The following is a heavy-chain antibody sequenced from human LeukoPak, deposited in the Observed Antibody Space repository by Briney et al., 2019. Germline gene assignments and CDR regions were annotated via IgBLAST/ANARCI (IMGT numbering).Heavy chain of an antibody. Sequence: GGSLRLSCAVSGITVSNYGMSWVRQAPGKGLEWVAGISGSGGSTNYADSVKSRFTLSRDNPRNTLYLQMNSLRAEDTAVYFCAKRGVVIRVILVGFHKEAYYFDSWGQGALVTVSS. CDR3: AKRGVVIRVILVGFHKEAYYFDS. CDR2: ISGSGGST. D-gene: IGHD3-22*01. V-gene: IGHV3-23*01. J-gene: IGHJ4*02. CDR1: GITVSNYG.